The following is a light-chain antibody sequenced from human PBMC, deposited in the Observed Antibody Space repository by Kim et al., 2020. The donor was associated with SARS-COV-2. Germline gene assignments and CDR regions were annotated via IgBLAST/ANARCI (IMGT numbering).Light chain of an antibody. CDR2: AKN. J-gene: IGLJ2*01. Sequence: SSELTQDSAVSVALGQTVRITCQGDSLRTYYANWYQQKPGQAPVLVIYAKNNRPSGIPDRFSGSSSGNTASLTITGAQAEDEADYYCNSRDSGGHHLVFGGGTQLTVL. V-gene: IGLV3-19*01. CDR3: NSRDSGGHHLV. CDR1: SLRTYY.